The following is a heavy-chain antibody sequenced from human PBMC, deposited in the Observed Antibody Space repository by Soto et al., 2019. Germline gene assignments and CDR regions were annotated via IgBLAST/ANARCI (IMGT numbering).Heavy chain of an antibody. D-gene: IGHD1-26*01. CDR2: IYSGGST. CDR1: GFTVSSNY. V-gene: IGHV3-53*04. Sequence: EVQLVESGGGLVQPGGSLRLSCAASGFTVSSNYMSWVRQAPGKGLEWVSVIYSGGSTFYADSVKGRFTISRHNSKNTLYLQMNSLRAEDTAVYYCASHSNEWEPDAFDIWGQGTMVTVSS. J-gene: IGHJ3*02. CDR3: ASHSNEWEPDAFDI.